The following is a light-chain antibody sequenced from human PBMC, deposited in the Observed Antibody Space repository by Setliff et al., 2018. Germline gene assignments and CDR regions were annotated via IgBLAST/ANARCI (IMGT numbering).Light chain of an antibody. CDR3: QVWDSGSDHVV. J-gene: IGLJ2*01. V-gene: IGLV3-21*04. Sequence: SYALTQPPSLSVAPGKTATITCGGSNIGSKSVHWYQQKSGQAPVLVIYYDSDRPSGIPEGFSGSNFGNTATLTINRVEAGDEADYYCQVWDSGSDHVVFGGGTK. CDR1: NIGSKS. CDR2: YDS.